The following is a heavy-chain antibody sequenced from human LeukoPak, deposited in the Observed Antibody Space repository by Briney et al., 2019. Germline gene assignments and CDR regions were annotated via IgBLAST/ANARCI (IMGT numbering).Heavy chain of an antibody. J-gene: IGHJ4*02. CDR2: IYYSGST. D-gene: IGHD3-22*01. Sequence: SETLSLTCTVSGGSISSSSSYWGWIRQPPGKGLEWIGSIYYSGSTYYNPSLKSRVTISVDTSKNQFSLKLSSVTAADTAVYYCASTTYYYDSSGGGYYFDYWGQGTLVTVSS. CDR3: ASTTYYYDSSGGGYYFDY. V-gene: IGHV4-39*01. CDR1: GGSISSSSSY.